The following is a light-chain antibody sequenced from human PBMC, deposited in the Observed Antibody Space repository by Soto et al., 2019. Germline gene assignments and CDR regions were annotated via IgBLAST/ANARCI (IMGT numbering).Light chain of an antibody. J-gene: IGKJ1*01. Sequence: EIVLTQSPGTLSLSPGERATLSCRASQSVMSRFFAWYQQQPGQAPRLLIYGTSSRAAGIPDRFSGSVSGTDFTLTISRLEPEDFAVYYGLQYDSSLTFGPGTKVEMK. CDR2: GTS. V-gene: IGKV3-20*01. CDR3: LQYDSSLT. CDR1: QSVMSRF.